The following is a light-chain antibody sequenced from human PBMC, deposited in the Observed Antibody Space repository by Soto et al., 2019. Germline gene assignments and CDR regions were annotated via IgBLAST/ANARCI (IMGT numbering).Light chain of an antibody. CDR3: QQYGSSDMYT. Sequence: EVVLTQSPGTLSLSPGERATLSCRASQSVSSNFLGWYQQKPGQAPRLLIYGASRRATSIPDRFSGSGSGTDFTLTISRLEPEEFAMYYCQQYGSSDMYTFGQGTKLELK. V-gene: IGKV3-20*01. J-gene: IGKJ2*01. CDR1: QSVSSNF. CDR2: GAS.